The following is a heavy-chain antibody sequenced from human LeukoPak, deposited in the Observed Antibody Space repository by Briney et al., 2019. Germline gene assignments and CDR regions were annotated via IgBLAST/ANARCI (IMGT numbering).Heavy chain of an antibody. V-gene: IGHV3-7*03. Sequence: GGSLRLSCAASGFTFSSYWMSWVRQAPGKGLEWVANIKSDGSESVYMDSLEGRFTISRDNAKNTLYLQMNSLRAEDTAVYYCAKDPWIPEYYFDYWGQGTLVTVSS. D-gene: IGHD5-12*01. J-gene: IGHJ4*02. CDR2: IKSDGSES. CDR3: AKDPWIPEYYFDY. CDR1: GFTFSSYW.